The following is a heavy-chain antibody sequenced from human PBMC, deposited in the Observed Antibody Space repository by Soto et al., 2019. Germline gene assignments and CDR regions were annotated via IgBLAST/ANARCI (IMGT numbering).Heavy chain of an antibody. D-gene: IGHD2-8*01. CDR1: GGSISSSSYY. J-gene: IGHJ6*02. Sequence: SETLSLTCTVSGGSISSSSYYWGWIRQPPGKGLEWIGSIYYSGSTYYNPSLKSRVTISVDTSKNQFSLKLSSVTAADTAVYYCARIRGCTNGVCYIGDYYDGMDVWGQGTTVT. CDR2: IYYSGST. CDR3: ARIRGCTNGVCYIGDYYDGMDV. V-gene: IGHV4-39*07.